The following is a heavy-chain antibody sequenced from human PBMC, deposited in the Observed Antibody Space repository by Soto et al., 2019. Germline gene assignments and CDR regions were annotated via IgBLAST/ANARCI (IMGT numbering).Heavy chain of an antibody. CDR2: ISGSGGST. CDR3: ARDYGDYVTTFDY. CDR1: GFTFSSYA. J-gene: IGHJ4*02. V-gene: IGHV3-23*01. D-gene: IGHD4-17*01. Sequence: PGGSLSLSCAASGFTFSSYAMSWVRQAPGKGLEWVSAISGSGGSTYYADSVKGRFTISRDNSKNTLYLQMNSLRAEYTAVYYCARDYGDYVTTFDYWGQGTLVNVSS.